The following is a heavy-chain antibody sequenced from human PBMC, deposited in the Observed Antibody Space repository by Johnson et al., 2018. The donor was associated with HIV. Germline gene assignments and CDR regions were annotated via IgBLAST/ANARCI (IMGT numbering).Heavy chain of an antibody. J-gene: IGHJ3*02. CDR3: ASLEPVAVTGVAFDI. CDR2: ISYDGSNK. Sequence: QVQLVESGGGVVQPGRSLRLSCAASGFTFSSYAMHWVRQAPGKGLEWVAVISYDGSNKYYADSVKGRFPISRDNSKNTLSLQMNSLRAEDTAVYYCASLEPVAVTGVAFDIWGQGTMVTVSS. CDR1: GFTFSSYA. V-gene: IGHV3-30-3*01. D-gene: IGHD6-19*01.